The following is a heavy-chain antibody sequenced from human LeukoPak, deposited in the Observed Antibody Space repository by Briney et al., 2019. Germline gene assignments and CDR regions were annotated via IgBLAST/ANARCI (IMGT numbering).Heavy chain of an antibody. CDR1: GFTFSIYG. CDR2: IWYDGSNK. Sequence: PGGSLRLSCAASGFTFSIYGMHWVRQAPGKGLEWVAVIWYDGSNKYYADSVKGRFTISRDNSKNTLHLQMNSLRAEDTAVYYCARSSSGIAAAGTDYWGQGTLVTVSS. D-gene: IGHD6-13*01. CDR3: ARSSSGIAAAGTDY. V-gene: IGHV3-33*01. J-gene: IGHJ4*02.